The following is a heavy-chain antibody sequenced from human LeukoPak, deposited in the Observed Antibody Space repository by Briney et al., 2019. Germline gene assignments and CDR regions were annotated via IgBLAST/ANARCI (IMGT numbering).Heavy chain of an antibody. CDR2: IKQDGSEK. V-gene: IGHV3-7*01. CDR1: GFTFSTYW. CDR3: ARDEFL. Sequence: PGGSLRLSCAASGFTFSTYWMGWVRQAQGNVLEWVGIIKQDGSEKYYADSVKGRFTISRDNAKNSLYLQMNSLRAEDTAVYYCARDEFLGGQGTLVTVSS. D-gene: IGHD3-3*01. J-gene: IGHJ4*02.